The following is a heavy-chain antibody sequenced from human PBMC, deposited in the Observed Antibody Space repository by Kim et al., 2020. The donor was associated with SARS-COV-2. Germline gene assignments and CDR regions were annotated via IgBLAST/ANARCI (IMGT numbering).Heavy chain of an antibody. V-gene: IGHV1-69*06. CDR1: GGTFSSYA. D-gene: IGHD3-22*01. CDR2: IIPIFGTA. CDR3: ARSEYYYDSSGYYYGWFDP. Sequence: SVKVSCKASGGTFSSYAISWVRQAPGQGLEWMGGIIPIFGTANYAQKFQGRVTITADKSTSTAYMELSSLRSEDTAVYYWARSEYYYDSSGYYYGWFDPWGQGTLVTVSS. J-gene: IGHJ5*02.